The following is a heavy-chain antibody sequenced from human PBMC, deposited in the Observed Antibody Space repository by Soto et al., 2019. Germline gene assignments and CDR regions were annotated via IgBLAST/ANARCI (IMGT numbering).Heavy chain of an antibody. Sequence: LLLSCAASGFKFSSYSMSCVRQAPGKGLEWVSLISATGGGTYYADSVKVRFTISRDNSDNTLYLQVHSLRAEDTAVYYCAKDRRAGGNSAFYFHXWGQGAQLTVSX. CDR1: GFKFSSYS. V-gene: IGHV3-23*01. J-gene: IGHJ4*02. D-gene: IGHD3-16*01. CDR2: ISATGGGT. CDR3: AKDRRAGGNSAFYFHX.